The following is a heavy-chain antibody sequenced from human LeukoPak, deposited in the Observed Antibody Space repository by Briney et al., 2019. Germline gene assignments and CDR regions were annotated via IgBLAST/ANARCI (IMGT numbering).Heavy chain of an antibody. CDR3: ASLGAVAGTSDY. CDR1: GFTFSSYW. D-gene: IGHD6-19*01. J-gene: IGHJ4*02. CDR2: INSDGSST. Sequence: GSLRLSCAASGFTFSSYWMHWVRQAPGKGLVWVSRINSDGSSTSYADSVKGRFTISRDNAKNTLYLQMNSLRAKDTAVYYCASLGAVAGTSDYWGQGTLVTVSS. V-gene: IGHV3-74*01.